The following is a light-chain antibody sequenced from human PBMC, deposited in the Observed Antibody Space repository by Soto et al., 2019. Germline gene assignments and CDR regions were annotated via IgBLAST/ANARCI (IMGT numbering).Light chain of an antibody. CDR1: SSDVGGYNY. V-gene: IGLV2-8*01. CDR2: EVS. Sequence: QSALTQPPSASGSPGQSVTISCTGTSSDVGGYNYVSWYQQHPGKAPKLMIYEVSKRPSGVPDRFSGSKSGHTASLTVSGLQAEDEADYYCSSYAGSKNLGVFGGGTQLTVL. CDR3: SSYAGSKNLGV. J-gene: IGLJ3*02.